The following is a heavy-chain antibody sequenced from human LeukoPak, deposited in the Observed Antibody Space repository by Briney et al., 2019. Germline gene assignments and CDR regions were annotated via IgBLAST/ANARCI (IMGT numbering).Heavy chain of an antibody. Sequence: SETLSLTCTVSGGSISSGGYYWSWIRQPPGKGLEWIGYIYHSGSTYYNPSLKSRVTISVDRSKNQFSLKLSSVTAADTAVYYCARAPFWSGYPDYWGQGTLVTVSS. CDR2: IYHSGST. J-gene: IGHJ4*02. D-gene: IGHD3-3*01. CDR3: ARAPFWSGYPDY. CDR1: GGSISSGGYY. V-gene: IGHV4-30-2*01.